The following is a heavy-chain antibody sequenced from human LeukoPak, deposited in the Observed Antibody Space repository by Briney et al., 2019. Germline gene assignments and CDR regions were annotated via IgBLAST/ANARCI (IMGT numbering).Heavy chain of an antibody. V-gene: IGHV4-30-4*08. D-gene: IGHD6-19*01. J-gene: IGHJ4*02. CDR1: GGSIKNGAYY. CDR3: ARVRSGSGWYFDGY. CDR2: IHYSGST. Sequence: SETLSLTCTVSGGSIKNGAYYWSWIRQRPGKGLEWIGDIHYSGSTYYNPSLKSRVTISVDTSKNQFSLKLSSVTAADTAVYYCARVRSGSGWYFDGYWGQGTLVTVSS.